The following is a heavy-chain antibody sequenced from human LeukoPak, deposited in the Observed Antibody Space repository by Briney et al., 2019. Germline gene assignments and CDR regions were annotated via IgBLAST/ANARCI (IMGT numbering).Heavy chain of an antibody. J-gene: IGHJ3*02. CDR2: IKEDGNKQ. V-gene: IGHV3-7*01. CDR1: GGSISSYY. CDR3: AREIPGAMNAFDI. Sequence: ASETLSLTCTVSGGSISSYYWSWIRQPPGKGLERVANIKEDGNKQYYLDSVKGRFTISRDNGKNSLYLQMNSLRAEDTAAFYCAREIPGAMNAFDIWGQGTMVTVSS. D-gene: IGHD2-2*01.